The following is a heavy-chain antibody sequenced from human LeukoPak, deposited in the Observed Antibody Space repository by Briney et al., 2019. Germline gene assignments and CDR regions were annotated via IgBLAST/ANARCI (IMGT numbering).Heavy chain of an antibody. Sequence: QTPSLTCAISGDSVSNTSATGSWIRLSPSSGLEWLGRTNYRSKRTTDYAVSVKSRTTINPDTSKNQFSLHLNSVTPEDAAVYYCAREGRHALDIWGQGTMVTVSS. D-gene: IGHD2-15*01. J-gene: IGHJ3*02. V-gene: IGHV6-1*01. CDR3: AREGRHALDI. CDR1: GDSVSNTSAT. CDR2: TNYRSKRTT.